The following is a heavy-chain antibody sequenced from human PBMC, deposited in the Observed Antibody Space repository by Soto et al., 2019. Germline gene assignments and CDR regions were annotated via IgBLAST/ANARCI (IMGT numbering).Heavy chain of an antibody. Sequence: EVQLLESGGGLVQPGGSLRLSCAASGFTFSIYAMSWVRQAPGKGLEWVSALSGRGGGTYYADSVKGRFTISRDNSKNTLYLQMNSRRAEDTAVYYCGTHSSSWLYDAFDFWGQGTMVTVSS. V-gene: IGHV3-23*01. CDR1: GFTFSIYA. J-gene: IGHJ3*01. CDR2: LSGRGGGT. CDR3: GTHSSSWLYDAFDF. D-gene: IGHD6-13*01.